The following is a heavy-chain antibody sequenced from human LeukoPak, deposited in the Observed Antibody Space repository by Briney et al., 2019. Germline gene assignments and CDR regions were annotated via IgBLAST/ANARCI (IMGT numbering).Heavy chain of an antibody. CDR1: GYRFSNYW. CDR3: ARGVGLGNFDY. CDR2: IYPGDSDT. D-gene: IGHD2-15*01. Sequence: GESLKISWEGSGYRFSNYWIAWVRQMPGKGLEWMGIIYPGDSDTKYSPSFQGQVTISADKSINTAYLQCSSLKASDTAMYYCARGVGLGNFDYWGQGTLVTVSS. V-gene: IGHV5-51*01. J-gene: IGHJ4*02.